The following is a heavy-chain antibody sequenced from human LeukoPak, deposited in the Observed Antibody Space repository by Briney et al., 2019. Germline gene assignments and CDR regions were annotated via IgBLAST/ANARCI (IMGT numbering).Heavy chain of an antibody. CDR1: GFTFSDYY. V-gene: IGHV3-11*04. CDR3: ARAGELRYMDV. CDR2: IRGIGPTT. D-gene: IGHD3-16*01. Sequence: GGSLRLSCAASGFTFSDYYMSWIRQAPGKGLEWVSTIRGIGPTTYYADSVKGRFTISRDNARNSLFLQMSSLRAADTAIYYCARAGELRYMDVWGKGTAVTVFS. J-gene: IGHJ6*03.